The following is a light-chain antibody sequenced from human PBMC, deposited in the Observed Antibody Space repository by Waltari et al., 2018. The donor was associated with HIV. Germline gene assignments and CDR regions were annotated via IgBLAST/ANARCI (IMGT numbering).Light chain of an antibody. CDR1: QSVLYSSNNKNY. V-gene: IGKV4-1*01. CDR3: QKYYSTSDT. Sequence: DIVMTQSPDSLAVSLGERATINCTSSQSVLYSSNNKNYLAWYQQKPGQPPKLLIYWASTREYGVPDRFSGSGSGTDFTLTISSLQAEDVAVYYCQKYYSTSDTFGHGTKLEIK. J-gene: IGKJ2*01. CDR2: WAS.